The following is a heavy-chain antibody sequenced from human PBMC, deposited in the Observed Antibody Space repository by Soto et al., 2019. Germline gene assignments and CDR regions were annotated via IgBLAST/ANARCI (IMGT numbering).Heavy chain of an antibody. CDR1: GFTFSVYS. CDR3: ARAVTWRLDV. D-gene: IGHD3-10*01. CDR2: ISRSSTGI. V-gene: IGHV3-48*02. J-gene: IGHJ6*01. Sequence: EVQLVESGGGLVQPGGSLRLSCAASGFTFSVYSMSWVRQAPGKGLEWVSYISRSSTGIHYADSVKGRFTISRDDVTNSMHLQMNSLRDGDTAVYYCARAVTWRLDVWGQGTTVSISS.